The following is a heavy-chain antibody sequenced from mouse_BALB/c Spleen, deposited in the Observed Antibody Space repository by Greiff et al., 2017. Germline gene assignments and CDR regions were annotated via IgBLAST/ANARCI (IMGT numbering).Heavy chain of an antibody. J-gene: IGHJ1*01. CDR2: INPGSGGT. V-gene: IGHV1-54*01. CDR1: GYAFTNYL. Sequence: QVQLQQSGAELVRPGTSVKVSCKASGYAFTNYLIEWVKQRPGQGLEWIGVINPGSGGTNYNEKFKGKATLTADKSSSTAYMQLSSLTSENSAVYFCARSGTGPFDVWGAGTTVTVSS. D-gene: IGHD3-3*01. CDR3: ARSGTGPFDV.